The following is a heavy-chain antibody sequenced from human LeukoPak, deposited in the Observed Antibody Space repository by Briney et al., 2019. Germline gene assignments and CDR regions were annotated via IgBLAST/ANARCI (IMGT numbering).Heavy chain of an antibody. CDR3: ARHAALDTKRGWNNHNWFDP. J-gene: IGHJ5*02. V-gene: IGHV3-48*02. D-gene: IGHD5-18*01. Sequence: GGSLRLSCAASGFTFSSYSMNWVRQAPGKGLEWVSYISSSSSTIYYADSVKGRFTISRDNAKNSLHLQMNSLRDEDTAVYYCARHAALDTKRGWNNHNWFDPWGQGTLVTVSS. CDR2: ISSSSSTI. CDR1: GFTFSSYS.